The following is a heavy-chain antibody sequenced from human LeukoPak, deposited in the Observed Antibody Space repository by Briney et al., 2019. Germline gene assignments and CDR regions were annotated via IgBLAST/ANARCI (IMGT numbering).Heavy chain of an antibody. CDR2: MNPNSDNT. CDR1: GYTFTSYD. V-gene: IGHV1-8*01. D-gene: IGHD2-15*01. J-gene: IGHJ3*02. Sequence: VASVKVSCKASGYTFTSYDINWVRQATGQGLEWMGWMNPNSDNTGYAQKFQGRVTMTRNTSISTAYMELSSLRSEDTTVYYCARTMDLGYCSGGSCGQDAFDIWGQGTMVTVSS. CDR3: ARTMDLGYCSGGSCGQDAFDI.